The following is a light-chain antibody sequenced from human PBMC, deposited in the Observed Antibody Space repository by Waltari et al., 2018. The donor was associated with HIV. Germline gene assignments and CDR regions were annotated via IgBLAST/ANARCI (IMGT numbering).Light chain of an antibody. CDR1: QSISSW. Sequence: DIQMTQSPSTLSASVGERVTITCRASQSISSWLAWYQQKPGKAPKLLIYKASSLESGVPSRFSGSGSETEFTLTVSSLQPDDFAAYYCQQYYRYPYTFGQGTKLEIK. V-gene: IGKV1-5*03. J-gene: IGKJ2*01. CDR3: QQYYRYPYT. CDR2: KAS.